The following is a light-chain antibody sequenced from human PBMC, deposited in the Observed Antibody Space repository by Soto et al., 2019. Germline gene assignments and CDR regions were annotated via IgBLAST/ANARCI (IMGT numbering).Light chain of an antibody. CDR3: QQSYSNPYT. CDR2: AAS. V-gene: IGKV1-39*01. Sequence: DIQMTQSPSSLSVSVGDRVTITCRASQSITTYLNWYQQKPGKAPNLLVYAASSLQSGVPSRFSGSGSGTDFTRTISSLQPEDFATYYCQQSYSNPYTFGQGTKLEIK. J-gene: IGKJ2*01. CDR1: QSITTY.